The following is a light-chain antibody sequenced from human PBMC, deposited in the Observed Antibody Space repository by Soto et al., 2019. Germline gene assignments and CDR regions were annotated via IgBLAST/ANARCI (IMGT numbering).Light chain of an antibody. J-gene: IGKJ1*01. CDR2: AAS. CDR3: QQSDSGPWT. CDR1: QSISSY. V-gene: IGKV1-39*01. Sequence: DIQMAQSPSSLSASVGDRVTITCRASQSISSYLNWYQQKPGQAPKLLIYAASTWQAGVPSRFSGSGSGTDFTLTISSLQPEDFATYYCQQSDSGPWTFGQGTKVEIK.